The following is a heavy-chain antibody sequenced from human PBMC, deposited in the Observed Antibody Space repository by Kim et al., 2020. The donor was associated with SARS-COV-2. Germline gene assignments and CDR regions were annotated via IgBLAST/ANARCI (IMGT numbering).Heavy chain of an antibody. J-gene: IGHJ5*02. CDR3: AGGDGYSPA. D-gene: IGHD5-18*01. V-gene: IGHV3-30*01. CDR2: NKK. Sequence: NKKYYADSAKGRFTISRDNSKNTLYLQMNSLRIEDTAVYYCAGGDGYSPAWGQGTLVTVSS.